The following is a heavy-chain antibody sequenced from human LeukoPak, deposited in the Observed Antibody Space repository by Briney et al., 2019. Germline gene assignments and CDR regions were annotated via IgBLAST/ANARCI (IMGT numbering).Heavy chain of an antibody. V-gene: IGHV4-59*01. D-gene: IGHD6-6*01. CDR1: GGSISSYY. J-gene: IGHJ4*02. CDR3: ARQYSSSSPIDC. Sequence: PSETLSLTCTVSGGSISSYYWSWIRQPPGKGLEWIGYIYYSGSTNYNPSLKSRVTISVDTSKNQFSLKLSSVTAADTAVYYCARQYSSSSPIDCWGQGTLVTVSS. CDR2: IYYSGST.